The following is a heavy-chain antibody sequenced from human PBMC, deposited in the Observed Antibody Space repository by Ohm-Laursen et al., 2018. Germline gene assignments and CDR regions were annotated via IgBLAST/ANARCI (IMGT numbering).Heavy chain of an antibody. V-gene: IGHV3-21*01. CDR3: AVGDRGTTAVAGDF. J-gene: IGHJ4*02. Sequence: SLRLSCTASGFTFSSYSMNWVRQAPGKGLEWVSSISSSSSYIYYADSVKGRFTISRDNAKNSLYLQMNSLRAEDTAVYSCAVGDRGTTAVAGDFWGPGTLVTVSS. D-gene: IGHD6-19*01. CDR2: ISSSSSYI. CDR1: GFTFSSYS.